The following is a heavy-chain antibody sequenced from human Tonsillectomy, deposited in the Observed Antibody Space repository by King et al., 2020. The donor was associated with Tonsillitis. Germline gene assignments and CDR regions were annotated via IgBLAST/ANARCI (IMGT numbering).Heavy chain of an antibody. CDR3: AQKPSNRASHLFGY. J-gene: IGHJ4*02. CDR2: IYWDDDK. CDR1: GFSLRTNGVG. V-gene: IGHV2-5*02. Sequence: VTLKESGPTLVKPTQTLTLTCTFSGFSLRTNGVGVGWIRQPPGKALEWLALIYWDDDKSYSPSLKSRLTITKDTSKNQVVLTMTNMDPVDTATYYCAQKPSNRASHLFGYWGQGTLVTVSS. D-gene: IGHD3-10*02.